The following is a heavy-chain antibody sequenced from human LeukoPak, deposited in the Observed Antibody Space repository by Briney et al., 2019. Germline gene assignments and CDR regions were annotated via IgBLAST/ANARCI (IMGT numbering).Heavy chain of an antibody. D-gene: IGHD2-2*01. CDR3: TTSVPAADFDI. Sequence: GGSLRLSCAASGFTFSIAWISSVRQTPRKGLGWDGRIKSKTAGGTTDYAAPVKGRFTTSRDDSKNTRYLQMNSLKTEDTAVYYCTTSVPAADFDIWGQGTMVTVSS. CDR1: GFTFSIAW. CDR2: IKSKTAGGTT. J-gene: IGHJ3*02. V-gene: IGHV3-15*01.